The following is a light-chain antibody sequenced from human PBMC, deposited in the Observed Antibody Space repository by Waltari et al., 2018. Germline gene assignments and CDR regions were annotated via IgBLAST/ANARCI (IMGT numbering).Light chain of an antibody. J-gene: IGKJ1*01. CDR3: QNHERLPAT. Sequence: EVVLTQSPGTLSLSPGERATLFCRASQSISRYLVWYQQRPGQAPRLLIYGASIRAAGIPDRFSGGGSGTDFTLSISRLEPEDFAVYYCQNHERLPATFGQGTRVEIK. V-gene: IGKV3-20*01. CDR1: QSISRY. CDR2: GAS.